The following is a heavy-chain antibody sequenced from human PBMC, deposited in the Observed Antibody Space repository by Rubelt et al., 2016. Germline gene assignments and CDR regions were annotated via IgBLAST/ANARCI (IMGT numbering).Heavy chain of an antibody. D-gene: IGHD6-13*01. CDR1: GGSFSGYY. Sequence: QVQLQQWGAGLLKPSETLSLTCAVYGGSFSGYYCSWIRQPPGKGLEWIGEINHSGSTNYNPSLKSRFTMSEDTYKNQFSLKLSSETGADTAVYYRGAVSSSWYGPVDPWGQGNLGTVSS. J-gene: IGHJ5*02. V-gene: IGHV4-34*01. CDR3: GAVSSSWYGPVDP. CDR2: INHSGST.